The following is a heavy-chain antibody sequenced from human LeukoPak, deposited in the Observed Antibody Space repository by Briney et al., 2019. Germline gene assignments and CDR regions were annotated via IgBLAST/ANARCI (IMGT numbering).Heavy chain of an antibody. CDR2: MYHSGST. Sequence: SETLSLTCTVSGYSISSGYYWGWIRQPPGKGLEWIASMYHSGSTDYNPSLKSRVTISVDTSKNQFSLKLSSVTAADTAVYYCARDSTARPFYYYYYYMDVWGKGTTVTVSS. D-gene: IGHD6-6*01. V-gene: IGHV4-38-2*02. J-gene: IGHJ6*03. CDR1: GYSISSGYY. CDR3: ARDSTARPFYYYYYYMDV.